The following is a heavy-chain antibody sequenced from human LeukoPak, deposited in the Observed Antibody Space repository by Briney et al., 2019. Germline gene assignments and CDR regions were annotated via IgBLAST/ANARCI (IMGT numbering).Heavy chain of an antibody. V-gene: IGHV4-39*07. D-gene: IGHD4-11*01. CDR1: GGSISSSNYY. Sequence: SETLSLTCTVSGGSISSSNYYWGWIRQPPGQGLEWIGIVYYTGYTYYNPSLKSRITISLDTSKNQFSLKVTSVTAADTAVYYCARAGKQLNYYYYYYYMDVWGKGTTVTVSS. J-gene: IGHJ6*03. CDR3: ARAGKQLNYYYYYYYMDV. CDR2: VYYTGYT.